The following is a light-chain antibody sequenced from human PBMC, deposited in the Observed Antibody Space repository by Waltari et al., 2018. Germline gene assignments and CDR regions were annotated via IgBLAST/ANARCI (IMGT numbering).Light chain of an antibody. V-gene: IGKV3-15*01. Sequence: EIVMTQSPAALSVSPGERATLSCRASQSVSDHLAWYQHKPGQPPRLLISGSSTRATGIPARFRGSGSGTEFTLTNSSLQSEESAIYFCQQYNTWPPSTFGQGTKLEIK. CDR3: QQYNTWPPST. J-gene: IGKJ2*02. CDR2: GSS. CDR1: QSVSDH.